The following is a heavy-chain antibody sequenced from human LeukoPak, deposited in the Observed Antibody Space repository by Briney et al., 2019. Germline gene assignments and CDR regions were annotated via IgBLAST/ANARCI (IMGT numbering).Heavy chain of an antibody. V-gene: IGHV4-59*01. D-gene: IGHD3-16*01. CDR3: ARQNAYLVSGPLDC. Sequence: SETLSLICTVSGASITSYFWTWLRQPPGKGLEVIGYVHYLGSTNYNPSLKSRVTISLDTSKNHFSLKLTSVSAADTAVYYCARQNAYLVSGPLDCWGQGALVTVSS. J-gene: IGHJ4*02. CDR1: GASITSYF. CDR2: VHYLGST.